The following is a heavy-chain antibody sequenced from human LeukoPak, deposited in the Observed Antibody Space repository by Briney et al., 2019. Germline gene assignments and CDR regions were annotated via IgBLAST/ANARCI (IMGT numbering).Heavy chain of an antibody. CDR1: GYTFTSYI. D-gene: IGHD3-10*01. CDR3: ARDYYASGSYYRWAFDI. CDR2: INAYNGNT. Sequence: GASVKVSCKASGYTFTSYIISWVRQAPGQGLEWMGWINAYNGNTDYAQRVQGRVTITRDTSITTAYMELSSLRSEDTAVYYCARDYYASGSYYRWAFDIWGQGTMVTVSS. V-gene: IGHV1-18*01. J-gene: IGHJ3*02.